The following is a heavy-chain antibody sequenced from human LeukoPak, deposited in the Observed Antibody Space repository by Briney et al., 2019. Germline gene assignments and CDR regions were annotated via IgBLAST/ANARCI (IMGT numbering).Heavy chain of an antibody. V-gene: IGHV4-39*07. CDR1: GGSISSSSYY. J-gene: IGHJ3*02. D-gene: IGHD6-6*01. CDR3: AREYSSSAGLRAFDI. Sequence: SSETLSLTCTVSGGSISSSSYYWGWIRHPPGKGLEWFGSIYYSGSTYYNPSLKSRVTISVDTSKNQFSLKLSSVTAADTAVYYCAREYSSSAGLRAFDIWGQGTMVTVSS. CDR2: IYYSGST.